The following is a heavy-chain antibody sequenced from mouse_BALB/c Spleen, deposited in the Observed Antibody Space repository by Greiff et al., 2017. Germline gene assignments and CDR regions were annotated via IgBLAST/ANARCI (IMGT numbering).Heavy chain of an antibody. D-gene: IGHD2-3*01. CDR1: GYAFTSYN. J-gene: IGHJ3*01. V-gene: IGHV1S135*01. CDR3: ARSQDGYYVAWFAY. CDR2: IDPYNGGT. Sequence: EVQLQESGPELVKPGASVKVSCKASGYAFTSYNMYWVKQSHGKSLEWIGYIDPYNGGTSYNQKFKGKATLTVDKSSSTAYMHLNSLTSEDSAVYYCARSQDGYYVAWFAYWGQGTLVTVSA.